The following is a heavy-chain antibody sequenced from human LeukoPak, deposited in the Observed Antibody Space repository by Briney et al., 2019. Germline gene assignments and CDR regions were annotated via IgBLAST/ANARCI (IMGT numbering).Heavy chain of an antibody. D-gene: IGHD5-18*01. V-gene: IGHV3-30*04. J-gene: IGHJ4*02. CDR3: ARGRNSALVTPSDY. Sequence: PGGSLRLSCAASGFTFSAYAMYWVRQAPGKGLEWAAVISYDGSNAYYADSVKGRFTISRDTSKNTLYLQMNSLRPEDTAVYYCARGRNSALVTPSDYWGQGALVTVSS. CDR1: GFTFSAYA. CDR2: ISYDGSNA.